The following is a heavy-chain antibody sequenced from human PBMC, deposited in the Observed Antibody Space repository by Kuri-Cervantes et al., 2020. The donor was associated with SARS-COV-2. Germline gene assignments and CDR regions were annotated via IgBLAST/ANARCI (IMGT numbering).Heavy chain of an antibody. CDR1: GGSLTRSSYY. Sequence: GSLRLSCSVSGGSLTRSSYYWGWIRQPPGKGLEWIGNIYNSGSTYYNPSLKSRVTISVDTSKKQFSLRLSSVTAADAAVYYCVTSLPRSGWDGEDAFDIWGQGTMVTVSS. CDR3: VTSLPRSGWDGEDAFDI. CDR2: IYNSGST. J-gene: IGHJ3*02. D-gene: IGHD6-19*01. V-gene: IGHV4-39*01.